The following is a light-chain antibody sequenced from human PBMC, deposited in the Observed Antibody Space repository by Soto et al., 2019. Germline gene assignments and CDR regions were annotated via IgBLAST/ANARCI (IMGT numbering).Light chain of an antibody. CDR3: SSYTSSTSYV. CDR1: SSDVGGYDY. Sequence: QSVLSQPGSVSGSPGQSITISCTGTSSDVGGYDYVSWYQQHPGKAPKLMIYDVTNRPSGVSNRFSGSKSGNTASLTISGLQAEDEASYYCSSYTSSTSYVFGTGTKVSVL. V-gene: IGLV2-14*01. CDR2: DVT. J-gene: IGLJ1*01.